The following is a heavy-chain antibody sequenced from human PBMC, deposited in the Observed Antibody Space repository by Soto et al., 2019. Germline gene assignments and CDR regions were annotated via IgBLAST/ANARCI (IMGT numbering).Heavy chain of an antibody. CDR1: GFTFSNAW. CDR2: IKSKTDGGTT. V-gene: IGHV3-15*07. CDR3: TTAITIFGVVIIRNY. J-gene: IGHJ4*02. Sequence: GGSLRLSCAASGFTFSNAWMNWVRQAPGKGLEWVGRIKSKTDGGTTDYAAPVKGRFTISRDDSKNTLYLQMNSLKTEDTAVYYCTTAITIFGVVIIRNYWGQGTLVTVSS. D-gene: IGHD3-3*01.